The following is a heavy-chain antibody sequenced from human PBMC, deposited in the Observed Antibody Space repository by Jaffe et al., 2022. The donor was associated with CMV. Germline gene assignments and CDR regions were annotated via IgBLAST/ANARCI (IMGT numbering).Heavy chain of an antibody. J-gene: IGHJ6*02. V-gene: IGHV1-46*01. CDR1: GYTFTSYY. D-gene: IGHD5-12*01. CDR3: ASARVVATEFLGYYYYGMDV. Sequence: QVQLVQSGAEVKKPGASVKVSCKASGYTFTSYYMHWVRQAPGQGLEWMGIINPSGGSTSYAQKFQGRVTMTRDTSTSTVYMELSSLRSEDTAVYYCASARVVATEFLGYYYYGMDVWGQGTTVTVSS. CDR2: INPSGGST.